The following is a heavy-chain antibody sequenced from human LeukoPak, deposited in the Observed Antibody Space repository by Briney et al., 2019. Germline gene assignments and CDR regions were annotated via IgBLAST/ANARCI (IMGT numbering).Heavy chain of an antibody. Sequence: PGGSLRLSCAAFGFSFSTPWMHWVRQAPGKGLVYVAQINSDGSATAYADSVKGRFTISRDNAKNTLYLDMSSLRAEDTAVYYCGSLTVVARDHWGQGTLVTVSS. CDR1: GFSFSTPW. J-gene: IGHJ4*02. CDR3: GSLTVVARDH. D-gene: IGHD3-22*01. V-gene: IGHV3-74*01. CDR2: INSDGSAT.